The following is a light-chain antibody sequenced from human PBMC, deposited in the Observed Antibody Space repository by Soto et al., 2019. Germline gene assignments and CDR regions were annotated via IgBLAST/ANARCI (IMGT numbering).Light chain of an antibody. J-gene: IGKJ1*01. CDR1: QSLGSY. V-gene: IGKV3-20*01. Sequence: IVLTQSPGTLSLSPGERATLSCRASQSLGSYLTWYQKKPGQAPRLLISRASNVATGIPDRFSGSGSGTDLTITISRLEPEDFELYYCQQYVTSPLTFGQGTKVDIK. CDR3: QQYVTSPLT. CDR2: RAS.